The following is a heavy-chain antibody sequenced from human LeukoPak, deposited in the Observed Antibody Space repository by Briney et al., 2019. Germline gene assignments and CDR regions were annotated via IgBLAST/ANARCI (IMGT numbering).Heavy chain of an antibody. D-gene: IGHD3-22*01. CDR1: KFTFGDYG. J-gene: IGHJ4*02. CDR3: ARARGRTSSGYYVE. CDR2: INWNGGST. V-gene: IGHV3-20*01. Sequence: PGGSLRLSCIASKFTFGDYGMSWVRQAPGKGLEWVSGINWNGGSTGYADSVKGRFTISRDNAKNSLYLQMNSLRAEDTALYHCARARGRTSSGYYVEWGQGTLVTVSS.